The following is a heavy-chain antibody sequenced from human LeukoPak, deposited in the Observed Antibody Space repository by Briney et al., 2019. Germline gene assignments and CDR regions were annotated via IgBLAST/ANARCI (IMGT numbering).Heavy chain of an antibody. CDR1: GGSISSYY. V-gene: IGHV4-59*08. J-gene: IGHJ6*02. D-gene: IGHD4-11*01. CDR3: ARLQTKYYYYYGMDV. CDR2: IYYSGST. Sequence: SETLSLTCTVSGGSISSYYWSWIRQPPGKGLEWIGYIYYSGSTNYNPSLRSRVTISVDTSENQFSLKLSSVTAADTAVYYCARLQTKYYYYYGMDVWGQGTTVTVSS.